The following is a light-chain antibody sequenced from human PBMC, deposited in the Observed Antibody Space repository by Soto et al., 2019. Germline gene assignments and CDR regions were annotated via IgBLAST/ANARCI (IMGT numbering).Light chain of an antibody. J-gene: IGKJ1*01. V-gene: IGKV3-20*01. CDR2: AAS. CDR1: QSVSSSQ. CDR3: HQYGSSPRT. Sequence: EVVLAQSPGTLSLSPGERATLSCRASQSVSSSQLAWFQQKPGQAPRLLIYAASWRAAGIPDRFSGSGSGTDFTLTISRLEPEDFAVYYCHQYGSSPRTFGPGTKVDIK.